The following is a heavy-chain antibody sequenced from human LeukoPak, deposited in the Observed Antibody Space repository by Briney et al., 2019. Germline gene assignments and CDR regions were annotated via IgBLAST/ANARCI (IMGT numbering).Heavy chain of an antibody. CDR1: RFTFSSYA. CDR2: ISPSGDIT. J-gene: IGHJ4*02. CDR3: AKDDAWLRFGE. D-gene: IGHD3-10*01. V-gene: IGHV3-23*01. Sequence: GGSPRLSCAASRFTFSSYAMSWVRQAPGKGLEWASGISPSGDITYYADSVKGRFTISRDNSKNTLYLEVISLTAEDTAVYYCAKDDAWLRFGEWSQGTLVTVSS.